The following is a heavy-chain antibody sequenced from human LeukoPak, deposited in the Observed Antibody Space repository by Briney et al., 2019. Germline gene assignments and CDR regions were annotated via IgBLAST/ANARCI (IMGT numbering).Heavy chain of an antibody. Sequence: SETLSLTCTVPGGSISSSSYYWGWIRQPPGKGLEWIGSIYYSGSTYYNPSLKSRVTISVDTSKNQFSLKLSSVTAADTAVYYCARSYYYDSSGYYPIWGQGTMVTVSS. CDR1: GGSISSSSYY. V-gene: IGHV4-39*01. CDR2: IYYSGST. D-gene: IGHD3-22*01. CDR3: ARSYYYDSSGYYPI. J-gene: IGHJ3*02.